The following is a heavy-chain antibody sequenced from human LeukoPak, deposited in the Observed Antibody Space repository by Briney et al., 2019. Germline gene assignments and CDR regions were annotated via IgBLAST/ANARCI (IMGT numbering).Heavy chain of an antibody. D-gene: IGHD6-6*01. CDR1: GYTFTGYY. J-gene: IGHJ4*02. CDR2: INPNSGGT. CDR3: ARALPSIAARPGAVDY. V-gene: IGHV1-2*02. Sequence: ASVKVSCKASGYTFTGYYMHWVRQAPGQGLEWMGWINPNSGGTNYAQKFQGRVTMTRDTSISTAYMELSRLRSDDTAVYYCARALPSIAARPGAVDYWGQGTLVTVSS.